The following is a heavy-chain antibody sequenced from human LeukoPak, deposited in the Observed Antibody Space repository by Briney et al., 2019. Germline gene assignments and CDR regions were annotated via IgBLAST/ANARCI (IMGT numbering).Heavy chain of an antibody. CDR1: GDTISSYY. D-gene: IGHD6-13*01. CDR2: IYYSGST. J-gene: IGHJ4*02. CDR3: ARGSIAAAGGGFDY. V-gene: IGHV4-59*12. Sequence: SETLPLTCTVSGDTISSYYWSWIRQPPGKGLEWIGYIYYSGSTNYNPSLKSRVTISVDTSKNQFSLKLSSVTAADTAVYYCARGSIAAAGGGFDYWGQGTLVTVSS.